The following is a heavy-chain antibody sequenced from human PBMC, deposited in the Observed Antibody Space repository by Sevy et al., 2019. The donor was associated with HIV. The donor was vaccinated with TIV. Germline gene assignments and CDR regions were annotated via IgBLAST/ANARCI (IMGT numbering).Heavy chain of an antibody. D-gene: IGHD1-1*01. CDR2: INSAGT. CDR3: ATSANLETSWFDP. V-gene: IGHV1-2*02. Sequence: ASVKVSCKTSGSTFSDDYIHWVRQAPGERLEWMGWINSAGTNYAETFQGRVTMTRDASFTTAYMKLNSLRSDDTATYYSATSANLETSWFDPWGQGVVVTVSS. CDR1: GSTFSDDY. J-gene: IGHJ5*02.